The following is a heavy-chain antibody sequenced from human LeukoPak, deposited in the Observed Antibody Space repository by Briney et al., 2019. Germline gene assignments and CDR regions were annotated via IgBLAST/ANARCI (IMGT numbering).Heavy chain of an antibody. V-gene: IGHV3-64*01. CDR1: GGTFSSYA. D-gene: IGHD4-17*01. CDR2: ISSNGGST. CDR3: ARTLSYGDFYYYYYMDV. J-gene: IGHJ6*03. Sequence: GASVKVSCKASGGTFSSYAMHWVRQAPGKGLEYVSAISSNGGSTYYANSVKGRFTISRDNSKNTLYLQMGSLRAEDMAVYYCARTLSYGDFYYYYYMDVWGKGTTVTVSS.